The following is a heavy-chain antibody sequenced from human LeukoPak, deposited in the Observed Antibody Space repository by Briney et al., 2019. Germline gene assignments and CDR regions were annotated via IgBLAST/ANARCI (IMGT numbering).Heavy chain of an antibody. J-gene: IGHJ3*02. CDR3: AREYYYDSSGYLDAFDI. D-gene: IGHD3-22*01. CDR2: INTNTGNP. Sequence: GASVKVSCKASGYTFTSYAMNWVRQAPGQGPEWMGWINTNTGNPTYAQGFTGRFVFSLDTSVSTAYLQISSLKAEDTAVYYCAREYYYDSSGYLDAFDIWGQGTMVTVSS. V-gene: IGHV7-4-1*02. CDR1: GYTFTSYA.